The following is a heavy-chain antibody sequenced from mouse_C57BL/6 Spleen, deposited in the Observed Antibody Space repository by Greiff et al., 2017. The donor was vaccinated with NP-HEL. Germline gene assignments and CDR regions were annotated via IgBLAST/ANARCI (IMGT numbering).Heavy chain of an antibody. Sequence: QVQLQQPGAELVMPGASVKLSCKASGYTFTSYWMHWVKQRPGQGLEWIGEIDPSDSYTNYNQKFKGKSTLTVDKSSSTAYMQLSSLTSEYSAVYYCARSYSNYVGYCDYWGQGTTRTVSS. CDR3: ARSYSNYVGYCDY. D-gene: IGHD2-5*01. J-gene: IGHJ2*01. CDR2: IDPSDSYT. V-gene: IGHV1-69*01. CDR1: GYTFTSYW.